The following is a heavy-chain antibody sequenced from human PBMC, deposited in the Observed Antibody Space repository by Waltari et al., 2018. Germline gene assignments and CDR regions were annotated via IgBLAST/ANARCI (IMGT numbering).Heavy chain of an antibody. CDR1: GFTFSGSA. Sequence: EVQLVESGGGLVQPGGSLKLSCAASGFTFSGSAMHWVRQASGKWLEWVGRIRSKANSYATAYAASVKGRFTISRDDSKNTAYLQMNSLKTEDTAVYYCTRQTLTAGVFDYWGQGTLVTVSS. CDR3: TRQTLTAGVFDY. J-gene: IGHJ4*02. CDR2: IRSKANSYAT. V-gene: IGHV3-73*02. D-gene: IGHD6-13*01.